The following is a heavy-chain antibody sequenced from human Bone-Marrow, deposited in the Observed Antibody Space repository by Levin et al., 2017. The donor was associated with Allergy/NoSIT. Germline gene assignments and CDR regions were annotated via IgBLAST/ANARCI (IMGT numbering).Heavy chain of an antibody. J-gene: IGHJ4*02. CDR1: GGTFSSYA. Sequence: KISCKASGGTFSSYAISWVRQAPGQGLEWMGGIIPIFGTANYAQKFQGRVTITADKSTSTAYMGLSSLRSEDTAVYYCARGRYSGYDTTLVYWGQGTLVTVSS. CDR2: IIPIFGTA. V-gene: IGHV1-69*06. CDR3: ARGRYSGYDTTLVY. D-gene: IGHD5-12*01.